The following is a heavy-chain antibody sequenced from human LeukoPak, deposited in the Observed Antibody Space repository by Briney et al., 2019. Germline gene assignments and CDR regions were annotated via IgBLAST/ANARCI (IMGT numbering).Heavy chain of an antibody. CDR1: GFTFSSYG. D-gene: IGHD6-19*01. CDR2: ISYDGSNK. CDR3: AKERNLEIAVAGTIFDY. J-gene: IGHJ4*02. V-gene: IGHV3-30*18. Sequence: PGRSLRLSCAASGFTFSSYGMHWVRQAPGKGLEWVAVISYDGSNKYYADSVKGRFTISRDNSKNTLYLQMNSLRAEDTAVYYCAKERNLEIAVAGTIFDYWGQGTLVTVSS.